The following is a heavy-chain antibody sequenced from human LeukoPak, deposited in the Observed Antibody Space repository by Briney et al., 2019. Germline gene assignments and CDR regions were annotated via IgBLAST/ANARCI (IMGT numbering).Heavy chain of an antibody. CDR3: ARDLWSDDSSGYSYYFDY. CDR2: INPSGGST. Sequence: GASVKVSCKASGYTFTSYYMHWVRQAPGQGLEWMGIINPSGGSTSYAQKFQGRVTMTRDTSTSTVYMELSSLRSEDTAVYYCARDLWSDDSSGYSYYFDYWGQGTLVTVSS. V-gene: IGHV1-46*01. D-gene: IGHD3-22*01. CDR1: GYTFTSYY. J-gene: IGHJ4*02.